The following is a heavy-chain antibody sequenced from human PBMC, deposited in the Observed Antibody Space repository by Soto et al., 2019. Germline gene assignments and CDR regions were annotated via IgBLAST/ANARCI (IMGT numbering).Heavy chain of an antibody. CDR2: INGGNGNT. CDR1: VNTVPNYA. V-gene: IGHV1-3*01. J-gene: IGHJ5*02. CDR3: ARVGPPADP. Sequence: ASVKVSCKDSVNTVPNYAIHWVRQAPGQRLEWMGWINGGNGNTNYSQHFQGRVTITRDTSASTAYMELSSLTSEDTAVYYCARVGPPADPWGQGTLVTVS.